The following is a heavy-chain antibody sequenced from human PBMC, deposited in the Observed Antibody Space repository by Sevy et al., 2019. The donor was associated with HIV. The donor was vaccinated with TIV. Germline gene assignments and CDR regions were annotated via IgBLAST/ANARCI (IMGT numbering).Heavy chain of an antibody. Sequence: GGSLRLSCAASGFTFSSYAMNWVRQAPGKGLEWVSTMFGSGGGTYYADSVKGGFTISRGNSKNTLYLQMNSLRAEDTAVYYCAGGGYGSSGSFDAFDIWGQGTMVTVSS. J-gene: IGHJ3*02. D-gene: IGHD3-22*01. CDR3: AGGGYGSSGSFDAFDI. CDR1: GFTFSSYA. CDR2: MFGSGGGT. V-gene: IGHV3-23*01.